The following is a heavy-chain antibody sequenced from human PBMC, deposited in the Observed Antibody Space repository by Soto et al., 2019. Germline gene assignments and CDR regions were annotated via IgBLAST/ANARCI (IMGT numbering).Heavy chain of an antibody. Sequence: PGGSLRLSCAASGFTFSSYAMSWVRQAPGKGLEWVSAISVSGSTTYYADSVKGRFTISRDNSKNTLYLQMSSLRAEDTAVYYCARGGYYDSTGYANWGQGTLVTAPQ. J-gene: IGHJ4*02. V-gene: IGHV3-23*01. CDR1: GFTFSSYA. D-gene: IGHD3-22*01. CDR2: ISVSGSTT. CDR3: ARGGYYDSTGYAN.